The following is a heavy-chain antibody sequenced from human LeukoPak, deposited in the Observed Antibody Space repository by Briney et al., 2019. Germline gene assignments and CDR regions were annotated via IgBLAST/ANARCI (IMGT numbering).Heavy chain of an antibody. CDR2: IILISPTA. J-gene: IGHJ5*02. Sequence: ASVKVSCKASGGTLSTHAVSWVRQAPGQGLEWMGGIILISPTANYAQKFQDRVTITMDQYTTYMELSSLRSDDTAVYYCATGRVSDTTLVSWFGTWGQGTLVTVSS. CDR1: GGTLSTHA. CDR3: ATGRVSDTTLVSWFGT. V-gene: IGHV1-69*05. D-gene: IGHD5-18*01.